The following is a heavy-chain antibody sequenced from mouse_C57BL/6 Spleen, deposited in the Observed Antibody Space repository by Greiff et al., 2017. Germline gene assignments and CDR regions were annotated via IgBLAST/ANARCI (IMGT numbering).Heavy chain of an antibody. J-gene: IGHJ2*01. V-gene: IGHV14-2*01. Sequence: VQLQQSGAELVKPGASVKLSCTASGFNIKDYYMHWVKQRTEQGLEWIGRIDPEDGETKYAPKFQGKATITADTSSNTAYLQLSSLTSADTAVYDCARSHYYGSSYEGYFDYWGQGTTLTVSS. CDR2: IDPEDGET. CDR1: GFNIKDYY. D-gene: IGHD1-1*01. CDR3: ARSHYYGSSYEGYFDY.